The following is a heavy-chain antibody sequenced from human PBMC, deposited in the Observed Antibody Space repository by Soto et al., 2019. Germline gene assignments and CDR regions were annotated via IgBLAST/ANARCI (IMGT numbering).Heavy chain of an antibody. Sequence: ESGGGLVQPGGSLRLSCEASGFTFSNFAMSWVRQAPGKGLEWVSGISGSGDRTHYIDSVKGRFTISRDNSKNTLYLQMNTLRAEDTAVYYCAKDTQWLARGNFDYWGQGTLVTVSS. D-gene: IGHD6-19*01. J-gene: IGHJ4*02. CDR1: GFTFSNFA. CDR3: AKDTQWLARGNFDY. V-gene: IGHV3-23*01. CDR2: ISGSGDRT.